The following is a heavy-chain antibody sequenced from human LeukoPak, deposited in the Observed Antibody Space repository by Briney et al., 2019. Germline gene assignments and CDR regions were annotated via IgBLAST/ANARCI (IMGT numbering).Heavy chain of an antibody. D-gene: IGHD2-15*01. V-gene: IGHV3-30*02. CDR1: GFTFSSYG. J-gene: IGHJ6*03. CDR2: IRYDGSNK. Sequence: GGSLRLSCAASGFTFSSYGMHWVRQAPGKGLEWVAFIRYDGSNKYYADSVKGRFTISRDNAKNSLYLQMNSLRAEDTAVYYCASLGSDYYYMDVWGKGTTVTISS. CDR3: ASLGSDYYYMDV.